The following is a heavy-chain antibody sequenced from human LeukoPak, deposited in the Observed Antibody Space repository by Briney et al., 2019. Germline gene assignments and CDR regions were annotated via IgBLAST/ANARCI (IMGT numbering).Heavy chain of an antibody. CDR3: ARDRIAAADLVDY. J-gene: IGHJ4*02. Sequence: ASVKVSCKASGYTFTGYYMHWVRQAPGQGLEWMGWINPNSGGTNYAQKFQGRVTMTRDTSISTAYMGLSRLRSDDTAVYYCARDRIAAADLVDYWGQGTLVTVSS. V-gene: IGHV1-2*02. CDR2: INPNSGGT. D-gene: IGHD6-13*01. CDR1: GYTFTGYY.